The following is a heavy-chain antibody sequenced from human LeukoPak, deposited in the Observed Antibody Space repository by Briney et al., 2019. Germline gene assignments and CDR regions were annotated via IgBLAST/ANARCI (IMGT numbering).Heavy chain of an antibody. V-gene: IGHV3-64D*06. CDR2: IKNTGVT. CDR1: GFTFSAYA. D-gene: IGHD6-19*01. CDR3: VKTGGGGWYAES. J-gene: IGHJ5*02. Sequence: GGPLRLSCSASGFTFSAYAMLWVRQAPGKGLEYVSAIKNTGVTYYADSVKGRFSISRDNSKNTLFLQMNSLRPEDTAVYYCVKTGGGGWYAESWGQGTLVAVSS.